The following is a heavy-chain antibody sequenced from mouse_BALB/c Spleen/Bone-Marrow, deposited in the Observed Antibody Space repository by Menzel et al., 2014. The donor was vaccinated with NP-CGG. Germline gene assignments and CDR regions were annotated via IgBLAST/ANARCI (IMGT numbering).Heavy chain of an antibody. CDR3: ARRGISTAEGVGAMDY. J-gene: IGHJ4*01. V-gene: IGHV5-6-2*01. Sequence: EVQLVESGGGLVKLGGSLKLSCAASGFTFTSYYMSWVRQTPEKRLELVAAINSNGDNTYYPDTMKGRFTISRDNAKNTLYLQMSRLKSEDTALFYCARRGISTAEGVGAMDYWGQGTSVTGSS. D-gene: IGHD1-2*01. CDR2: INSNGDNT. CDR1: GFTFTSYY.